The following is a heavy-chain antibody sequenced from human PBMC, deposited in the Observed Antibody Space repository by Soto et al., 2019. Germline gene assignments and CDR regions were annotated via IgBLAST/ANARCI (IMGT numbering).Heavy chain of an antibody. CDR2: IYYSGST. J-gene: IGHJ6*02. V-gene: IGHV4-39*01. Sequence: SDTMALTCTVSGGSISSSSYYWGWIRQPPGKGLEWIGSIYYSGSTYYNPSLKSRVTISVDTSKNQFSLKLSSVTAADTAVYYCARRPVENGMDVWGQGTTVTVSS. CDR1: GGSISSSSYY. CDR3: ARRPVENGMDV.